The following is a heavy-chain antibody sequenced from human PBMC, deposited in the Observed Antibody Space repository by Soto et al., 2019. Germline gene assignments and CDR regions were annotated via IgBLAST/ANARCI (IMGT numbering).Heavy chain of an antibody. CDR1: GFSLSNAGLG. Sequence: QVTVKESGPVLVKPTETLTLTCTVSGFSLSNAGLGVSWIRQPPGKALEWLAHIFSNDEKSYSTSLKSRLTISKDTSKSQVVLTMTNMDPVDTATYCCASTSRTSSYWFAPWGQGTLVTVSS. J-gene: IGHJ5*02. D-gene: IGHD6-6*01. CDR2: IFSNDEK. CDR3: ASTSRTSSYWFAP. V-gene: IGHV2-26*01.